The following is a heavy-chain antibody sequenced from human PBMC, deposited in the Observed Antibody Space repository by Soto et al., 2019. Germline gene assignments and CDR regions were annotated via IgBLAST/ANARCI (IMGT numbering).Heavy chain of an antibody. V-gene: IGHV4-31*03. J-gene: IGHJ6*02. CDR3: ARFGFGELYLYYYGMDV. CDR1: GGSISSGGYY. D-gene: IGHD3-10*01. Sequence: KQSQTLSLTCTVSGGSISSGGYYWSWIRQHPGKGLEWIGYIYYSGSTYYNPSLKSRVTISVDTSKNQFSLKLSSVTAADTAVYYCARFGFGELYLYYYGMDVWGQGTTVTVSS. CDR2: IYYSGST.